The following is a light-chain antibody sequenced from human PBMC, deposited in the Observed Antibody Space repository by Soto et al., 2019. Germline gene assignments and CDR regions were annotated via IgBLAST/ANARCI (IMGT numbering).Light chain of an antibody. CDR3: QTWGTGIQV. V-gene: IGLV4-69*01. CDR2: VNSDGSH. Sequence: QAVVTQSPSASASLGASVKLTCTLSSGHSNYAIAWHQQQPEKVPRYLMKVNSDGSHSKGDGIPDRFSGSSSGAERYLTISSLQSEDEADYYCQTWGTGIQVFGGGTKVTVL. CDR1: SGHSNYA. J-gene: IGLJ3*02.